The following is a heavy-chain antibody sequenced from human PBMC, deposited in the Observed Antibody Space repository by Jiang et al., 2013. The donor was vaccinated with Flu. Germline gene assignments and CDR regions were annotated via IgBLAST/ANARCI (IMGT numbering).Heavy chain of an antibody. V-gene: IGHV5-10-1*01. CDR3: ARGLAAAGDYYYYFYMDV. CDR1: GYSFTSYW. Sequence: GAEVKKPGESLRISCKGSGYSFTSYWISWVRQMPGKGLEWMGRIDPSDSYTNYSPSFQGHVTISADKSISTAYLQWSSLKASDTAMYYCARGLAAAGDYYYYFYMDVWGKGTTVTVSS. J-gene: IGHJ6*03. CDR2: IDPSDSYT. D-gene: IGHD6-13*01.